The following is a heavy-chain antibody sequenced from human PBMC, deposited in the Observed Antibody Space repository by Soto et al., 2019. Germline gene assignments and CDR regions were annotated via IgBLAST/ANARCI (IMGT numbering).Heavy chain of an antibody. D-gene: IGHD1-26*01. CDR3: ARVMAVIVGARIFDY. V-gene: IGHV4-4*02. CDR2: IYHSGST. CDR1: GGSISSSNW. Sequence: SETLSLTCAVSGGSISSSNWWSWVRQPPGKGLEWIGEIYHSGSTNYNPSLKSRVTISVDKSKNQFSLKLSSVTAADTAVYYCARVMAVIVGARIFDYWGQGTLVTVSS. J-gene: IGHJ4*02.